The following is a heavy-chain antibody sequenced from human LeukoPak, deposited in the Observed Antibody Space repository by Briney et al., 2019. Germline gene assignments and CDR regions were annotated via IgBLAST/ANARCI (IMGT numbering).Heavy chain of an antibody. CDR2: IYYSGST. CDR3: ARARLYYGSGSYLYFDF. CDR1: GGSITSGGYY. Sequence: SETLSLTCTVSGGSITSGGYYWTWIRQHPGKALEWIGRIYYSGSTYYKPSLKSRITISLDTSKNHFSLKLGSVSAADTAVYYCARARLYYGSGSYLYFDFWGQGTLVTVSS. J-gene: IGHJ4*02. V-gene: IGHV4-31*03. D-gene: IGHD3-10*01.